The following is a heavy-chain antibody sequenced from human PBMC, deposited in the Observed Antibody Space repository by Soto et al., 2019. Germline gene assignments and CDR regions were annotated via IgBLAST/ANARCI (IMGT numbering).Heavy chain of an antibody. CDR1: GGSMSSSGHF. J-gene: IGHJ4*02. V-gene: IGHV4-31*03. D-gene: IGHD7-27*01. Sequence: QVQLQESGPGLVKPSQTLSLTCTVSGGSMSSSGHFWTWIRQFPGMGLEWIGYIARSGSTKYNPSLKGRVTISSDMAEKQFSLKLDSVTAADTAVYYCGREELTGAFTGGQGTLVTVSS. CDR3: GREELTGAFT. CDR2: IARSGST.